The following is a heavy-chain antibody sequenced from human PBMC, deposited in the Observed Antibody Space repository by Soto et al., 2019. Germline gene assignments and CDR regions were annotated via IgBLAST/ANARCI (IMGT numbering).Heavy chain of an antibody. V-gene: IGHV4-4*07. Sequence: ASETLSLTCTVSGGSINTFYWSWVRQPAGKGLEWIGRIFSGGSTSFNPSLESRVAMSVDTSKNHFSLNLSSVTAADMAVYYCAREGSYSAYNFAHGIQLWSFDFWGQGALVTVSS. CDR1: GGSINTFY. CDR2: IFSGGST. D-gene: IGHD5-12*01. CDR3: AREGSYSAYNFAHGIQLWSFDF. J-gene: IGHJ4*02.